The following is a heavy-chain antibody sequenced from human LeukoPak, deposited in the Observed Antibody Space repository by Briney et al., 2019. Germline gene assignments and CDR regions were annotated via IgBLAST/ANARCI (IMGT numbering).Heavy chain of an antibody. CDR3: AISLDLAVAGNDY. D-gene: IGHD6-19*01. CDR1: GFTFTSYA. CDR2: VSGSGGTT. Sequence: PGRSLRLSCAASGFTFTSYAVSWVRQAPGKGLEWVSGVSGSGGTTYYADSAKGRSTISRDNSKNTVCLQMNSLRAEDTAVYYCAISLDLAVAGNDYWGQGTQVTVSS. V-gene: IGHV3-23*01. J-gene: IGHJ4*02.